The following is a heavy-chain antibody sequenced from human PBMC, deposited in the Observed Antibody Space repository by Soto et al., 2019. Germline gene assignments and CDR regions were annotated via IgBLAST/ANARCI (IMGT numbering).Heavy chain of an antibody. D-gene: IGHD3-22*01. V-gene: IGHV1-18*01. J-gene: IGHJ3*01. CDR3: ARDRGYYESTGYLGRALDV. CDR1: GLGFVCRS. CDR2: ISPYNGDT. Sequence: APVEVSSKAPGLGFVCRSIGSARHAPRQGPEWMGRISPYNGDTDYPQKVQGRVTMTTDTSTSTAYLELRSLSSDDTAVYYCARDRGYYESTGYLGRALDVWGKGTMVTVS.